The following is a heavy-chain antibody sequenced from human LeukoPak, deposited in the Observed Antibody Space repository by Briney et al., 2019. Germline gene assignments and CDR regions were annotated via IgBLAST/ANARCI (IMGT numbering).Heavy chain of an antibody. D-gene: IGHD6-19*01. V-gene: IGHV5-51*01. Sequence: GESLKISCKGSGYSFTSYWIGWVRQMPGKGLEWMGIIYPGDSDTRYSPSFQGQVTISADKSISTAYLQWSSLKASDTAMYYCARHLEYSSGWYPFDYWGQGTLVTVSS. J-gene: IGHJ4*02. CDR3: ARHLEYSSGWYPFDY. CDR1: GYSFTSYW. CDR2: IYPGDSDT.